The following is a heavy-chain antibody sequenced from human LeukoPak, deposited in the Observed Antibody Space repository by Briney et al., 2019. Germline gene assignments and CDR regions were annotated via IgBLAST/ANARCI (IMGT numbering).Heavy chain of an antibody. D-gene: IGHD3-22*01. CDR1: GFTFSSHG. V-gene: IGHV3-30*02. CDR2: IRYDGSNQ. CDR3: AKGLKYSDSSGYPS. Sequence: PGGSPRLSCAASGFTFSSHGMHWVRQAPGKGLEWVAFIRYDGSNQYYADSVKGRFTISRDNSKNTLYLQMNSLRAEDTAVYYCAKGLKYSDSSGYPSWGQGTLVTVSS. J-gene: IGHJ1*01.